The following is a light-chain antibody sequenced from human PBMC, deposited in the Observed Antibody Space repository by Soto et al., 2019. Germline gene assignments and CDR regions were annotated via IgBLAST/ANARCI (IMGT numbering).Light chain of an antibody. CDR2: WAS. J-gene: IGKJ1*01. CDR1: QSDLYSSNNKNY. Sequence: DIVMTQSPDSLAVSLGERVTINCKSSQSDLYSSNNKNYLAWYQQKPGQPPKLLIYWASTRESGVPDRFSGSGSGTDFTLTISSLQAEDVAVYYCQQYYSTWTFGQGTKVEIK. CDR3: QQYYSTWT. V-gene: IGKV4-1*01.